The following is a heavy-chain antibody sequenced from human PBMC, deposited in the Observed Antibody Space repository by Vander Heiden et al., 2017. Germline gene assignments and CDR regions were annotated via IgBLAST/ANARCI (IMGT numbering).Heavy chain of an antibody. CDR2: IIPIFGTA. CDR1: GGTFSSYA. Sequence: QVQLVQPGAEVKKPGSSVKVSCKASGGTFSSYAISWVRQAPGQGLECMGGIIPIFGTANYAQKFQGRVTITADESTSTAYMELSRLRSEDTAVYYCARVPGYSGYVFLNWGQGPLVTVSS. D-gene: IGHD5-12*01. CDR3: ARVPGYSGYVFLN. V-gene: IGHV1-69*01. J-gene: IGHJ4*02.